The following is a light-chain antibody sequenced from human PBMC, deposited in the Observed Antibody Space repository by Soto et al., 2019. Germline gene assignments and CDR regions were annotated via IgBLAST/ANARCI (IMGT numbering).Light chain of an antibody. CDR3: QQGKRWPMT. V-gene: IGKV3-11*01. CDR1: PSVTNF. CDR2: GAL. Sequence: IVLTQSPSTLSLSPGERATLSCRASPSVTNFLAWCQQKRGXAPRLLIYGALHRATGIPARFSGSASAADFTINISSLEPEDSGVYYCQQGKRWPMTFGQGTRLEIK. J-gene: IGKJ5*01.